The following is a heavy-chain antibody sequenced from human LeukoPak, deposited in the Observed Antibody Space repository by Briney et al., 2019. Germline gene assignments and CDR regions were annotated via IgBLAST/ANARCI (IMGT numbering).Heavy chain of an antibody. J-gene: IGHJ4*02. CDR2: IKQDGSEK. CDR3: ARHGSGGYFDWSQY. D-gene: IGHD3-9*01. Sequence: PGGSLRLXCAASGFTYSSYWMSWVRQAPGKGLEWVANIKQDGSEKYYVDSVKGRFTISRDNAKNSLYLQMNSLRAEDTAVHYCARHGSGGYFDWSQYWGQGTLVTVSS. V-gene: IGHV3-7*01. CDR1: GFTYSSYW.